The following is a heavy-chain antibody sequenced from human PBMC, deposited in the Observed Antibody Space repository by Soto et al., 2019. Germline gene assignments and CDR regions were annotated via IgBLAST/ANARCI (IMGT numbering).Heavy chain of an antibody. J-gene: IGHJ6*02. V-gene: IGHV3-23*01. CDR2: INGGGGIT. CDR3: AKGALSTYGMDV. CDR1: GFTFSSHS. Sequence: EVQVLESGGGLGQPGGSLRLSCAASGFTFSSHSMSWVRQAPGKGLEWVSSINGGGGITYNVDSVKGRFTISRDNSKNTLYLQMNSLRAEDTAVYYCAKGALSTYGMDVWGQGTTVAVSS.